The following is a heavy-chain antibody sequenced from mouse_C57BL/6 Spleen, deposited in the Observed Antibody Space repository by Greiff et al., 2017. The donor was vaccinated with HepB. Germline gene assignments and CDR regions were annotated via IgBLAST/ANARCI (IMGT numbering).Heavy chain of an antibody. J-gene: IGHJ1*03. CDR3: ARPIFLGYGSSWYFDV. Sequence: QVQLQQPGTELVKPGASVKLSCKASGYTFTSYWMHWVKQRPGQGLEWIGNINPSNGGTNYNEKFKSKATLTVDKFSSTAYMQLSSLTSEYSAVYDCARPIFLGYGSSWYFDVWGTGTTVTVSS. CDR2: INPSNGGT. CDR1: GYTFTSYW. D-gene: IGHD1-1*01. V-gene: IGHV1-53*01.